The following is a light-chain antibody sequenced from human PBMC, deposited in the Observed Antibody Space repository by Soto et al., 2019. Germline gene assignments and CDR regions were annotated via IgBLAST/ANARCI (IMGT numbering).Light chain of an antibody. V-gene: IGLV2-14*03. CDR2: DVS. CDR1: SSDVGDYNF. Sequence: QSALTQPASVSGSPGQSITISCTVTSSDVGDYNFVSWYRQHPGKVPKLLIYDVSDRPSGVSNRVSGSKSGITASLTISGLQADDEADYYCSSYTTSRTQVFGGGTKLTVL. CDR3: SSYTTSRTQV. J-gene: IGLJ2*01.